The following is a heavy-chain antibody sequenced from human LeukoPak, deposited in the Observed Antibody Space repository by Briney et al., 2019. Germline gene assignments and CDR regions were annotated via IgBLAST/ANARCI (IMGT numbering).Heavy chain of an antibody. D-gene: IGHD5-12*01. CDR2: ISSGSSYI. CDR3: ARGHIGMDV. Sequence: GGSLRLSCAASGFTFNSYNMNWVRQAPGKGLEWVSSISSGSSYIYYADSVKGRFTISRDNAKNSLYLQMNRLRAEDTAVYYCARGHIGMDVWGKGTTVTVSS. J-gene: IGHJ6*04. V-gene: IGHV3-21*01. CDR1: GFTFNSYN.